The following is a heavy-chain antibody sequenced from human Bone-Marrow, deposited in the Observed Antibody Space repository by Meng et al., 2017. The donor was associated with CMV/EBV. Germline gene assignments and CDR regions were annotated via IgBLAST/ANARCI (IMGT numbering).Heavy chain of an antibody. CDR1: GFTCSSYA. D-gene: IGHD6-13*01. CDR2: ITAGAGNT. V-gene: IGHV3-23*01. CDR3: AKVKGGGSSWYYFDY. J-gene: IGHJ4*02. Sequence: SGFTCSSYAMSWVRQAPGKGLEWVSTITAGAGNTYYADSVKGRFTISRDNSQNTLYLQMNSLRAEDTAVYYCAKVKGGGSSWYYFDYWGQGTLVTVSS.